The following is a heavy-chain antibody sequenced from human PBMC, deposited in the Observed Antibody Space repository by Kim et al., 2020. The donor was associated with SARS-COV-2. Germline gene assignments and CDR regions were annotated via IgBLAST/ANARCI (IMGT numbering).Heavy chain of an antibody. V-gene: IGHV4-59*01. CDR2: INNSGST. CDR3: ARAFAGKYYYYGMDV. D-gene: IGHD3-10*01. J-gene: IGHJ6*02. CDR1: GGSISSYY. Sequence: SETLSLTCTVSGGSISSYYWSWIRQPPGKGLEWIGYINNSGSTNYNPSLKSRVTISVDTSKNLFSLKLGSVTAADTALYYCARAFAGKYYYYGMDVWGQGTTVTVSS.